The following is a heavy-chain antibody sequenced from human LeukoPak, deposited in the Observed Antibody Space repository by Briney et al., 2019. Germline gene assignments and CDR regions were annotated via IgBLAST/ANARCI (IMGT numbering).Heavy chain of an antibody. CDR3: ARCAITAPGSPFDY. D-gene: IGHD6-13*01. CDR1: GYIFTGYY. Sequence: ASVKVSCKASGYIFTGYYVHWVPQAPGQGLEWMGWINSHSGGTDYAHKFQGRVTMTRDTSNSTAYTELSRQKSEDTAVYYGARCAITAPGSPFDYWSQGTLVTVSS. V-gene: IGHV1-2*02. CDR2: INSHSGGT. J-gene: IGHJ4*02.